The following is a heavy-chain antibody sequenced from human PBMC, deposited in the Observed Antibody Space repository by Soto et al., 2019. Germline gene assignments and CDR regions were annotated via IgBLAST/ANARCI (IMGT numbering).Heavy chain of an antibody. Sequence: SETLSLTCAVYGGSFSGYYWSWIRQPPGKGLEWIGEINHSGSTNYNPSLKSRVTISVDTSKNQFSLKLSSVTAADTAVYYCARTAGKEEIRHYYYYYMDVWGKGTTVTVSS. CDR1: GGSFSGYY. V-gene: IGHV4-34*01. J-gene: IGHJ6*03. D-gene: IGHD3-10*01. CDR3: ARTAGKEEIRHYYYYYMDV. CDR2: INHSGST.